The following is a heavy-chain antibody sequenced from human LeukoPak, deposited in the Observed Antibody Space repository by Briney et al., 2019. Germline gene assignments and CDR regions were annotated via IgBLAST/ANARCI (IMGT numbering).Heavy chain of an antibody. D-gene: IGHD2-2*01. J-gene: IGHJ5*02. Sequence: SETLSLTCTVSGGSISSYSWSWIRQPPGKGLEWIGYIYYSGSTNYNPSLKSRVTISVDTSKNQFSLRLTSVTAADTAVYYCARERTRPFSITSFSWFDPWGQGTLVPVSS. CDR3: ARERTRPFSITSFSWFDP. CDR2: IYYSGST. CDR1: GGSISSYS. V-gene: IGHV4-59*01.